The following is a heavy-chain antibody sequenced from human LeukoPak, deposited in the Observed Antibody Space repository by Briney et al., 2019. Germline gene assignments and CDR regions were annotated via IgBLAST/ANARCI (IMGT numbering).Heavy chain of an antibody. Sequence: GGSLTLSCAGSGGTLNSNWRHWVRHGPGRGRLWVSRIFSDGRRTNYADSVKGRFTISGDNAKNTLYLQMNSLRAEDTAVYYCARSGRGGAFDIWGQGTMVTVSS. D-gene: IGHD1-26*01. V-gene: IGHV3-74*01. J-gene: IGHJ3*02. CDR1: GGTLNSNW. CDR2: IFSDGRRT. CDR3: ARSGRGGAFDI.